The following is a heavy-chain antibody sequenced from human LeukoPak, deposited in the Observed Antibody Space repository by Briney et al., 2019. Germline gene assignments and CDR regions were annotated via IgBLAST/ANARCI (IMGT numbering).Heavy chain of an antibody. D-gene: IGHD3/OR15-3a*01. Sequence: PSGTLSLTCTGSGCSISSHYWSWIRQPAGKGLEWIGRIYVSGSTNYNPSLKSGGTMSVDESKSQFSQMLSSGMTEDAPVYYCCGGEFLDQWGRGTVLSVFS. CDR1: GCSISSHY. CDR3: CGGEFLDQ. J-gene: IGHJ4*02. CDR2: IYVSGST. V-gene: IGHV4-4*07.